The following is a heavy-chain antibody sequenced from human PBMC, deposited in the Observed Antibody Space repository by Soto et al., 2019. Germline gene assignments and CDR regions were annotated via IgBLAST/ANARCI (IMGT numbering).Heavy chain of an antibody. D-gene: IGHD7-27*01. V-gene: IGHV3-23*01. CDR3: AKALTGDHYYYMDV. CDR2: ISGSGGST. Sequence: GVSLRLSCAASGFTFSSYAMSWVRQAPGKGLEWVSAISGSGGSTYYADSVKGRFTISRDNSKNTLYLQMNSLRAEDTAVYYCAKALTGDHYYYMDVWGKGTTVTVSS. CDR1: GFTFSSYA. J-gene: IGHJ6*03.